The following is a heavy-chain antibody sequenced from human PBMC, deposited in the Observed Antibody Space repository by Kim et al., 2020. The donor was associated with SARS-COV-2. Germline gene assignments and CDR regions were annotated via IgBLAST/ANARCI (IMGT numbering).Heavy chain of an antibody. CDR1: GFTFSSYG. CDR3: SGGGGALRYFDWLPSDV. V-gene: IGHV3-33*03. D-gene: IGHD3-9*01. CDR2: IWNDGSTE. J-gene: IGHJ6*01. Sequence: GGSLRLSCAASGFTFSSYGMHWVRQAAGKGLEWVAVIWNDGSTEYYPDFVKGRTIISSDYSNNTLYMQMNRLAAEDTADYCSGGGGALRYFDWLPSDV.